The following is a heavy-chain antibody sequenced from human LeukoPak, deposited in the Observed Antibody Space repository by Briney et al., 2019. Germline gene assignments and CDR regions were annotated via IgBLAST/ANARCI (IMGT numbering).Heavy chain of an antibody. V-gene: IGHV3-30-3*01. CDR3: ARDSYEASVLRFLEWLFNFDY. Sequence: GGSLRLSCAASGFTFSSYAMHWVRQAPGKGLEWVAVISYDGSNKYYADSVKGRFTISRDNSKHTLYLQMNSLRAEDTAVYYCARDSYEASVLRFLEWLFNFDYWGQGTLVTVSS. CDR2: ISYDGSNK. D-gene: IGHD3-3*01. CDR1: GFTFSSYA. J-gene: IGHJ4*02.